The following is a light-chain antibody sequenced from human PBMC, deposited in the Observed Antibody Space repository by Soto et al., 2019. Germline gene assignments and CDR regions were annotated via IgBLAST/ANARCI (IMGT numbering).Light chain of an antibody. Sequence: EIVLTQSPGTLSLSPGERATLSCRASQSVYKNFLAWYQQKPGQAPRLLINGASNRATGIPDRFSGSGSGTDFSLTIDRLEPEDFAVYFCQQYGSSPPTCGGWTKVAIK. CDR3: QQYGSSPPT. J-gene: IGKJ4*01. V-gene: IGKV3-20*01. CDR2: GAS. CDR1: QSVYKNF.